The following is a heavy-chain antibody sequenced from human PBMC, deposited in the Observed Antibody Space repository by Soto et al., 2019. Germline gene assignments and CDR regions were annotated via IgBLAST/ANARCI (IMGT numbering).Heavy chain of an antibody. CDR3: ARMVSGSSVFDY. CDR2: IYHSGST. D-gene: IGHD3-10*01. V-gene: IGHV4-4*02. Sequence: PSETLSLTCAVSSGSISSSNWWSWVRQPPGKGLEWIGEIYHSGSTNYNPSLKSRVTISVDKSKNQFSMKLSSVTAADTAVYYCARMVSGSSVFDYWGQGALVTVSS. CDR1: SGSISSSNW. J-gene: IGHJ4*02.